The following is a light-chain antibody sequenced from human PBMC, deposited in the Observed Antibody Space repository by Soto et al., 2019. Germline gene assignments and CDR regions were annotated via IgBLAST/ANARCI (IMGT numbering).Light chain of an antibody. CDR3: QQLNSYPLT. CDR2: AAS. Sequence: IQLTQSPSSLSASVGARATITSRASQGISSYLAWYQQKPGKAPKLLLYAASTLQSGGPSRFSGSGSGTDFTLTISCLQPEDFATYYCQQLNSYPLTFGGGTKVEIK. V-gene: IGKV1-9*01. CDR1: QGISSY. J-gene: IGKJ4*01.